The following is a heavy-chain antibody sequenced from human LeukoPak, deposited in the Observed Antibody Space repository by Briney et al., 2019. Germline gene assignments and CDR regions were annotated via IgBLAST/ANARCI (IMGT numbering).Heavy chain of an antibody. CDR1: GFTFSSYA. J-gene: IGHJ4*02. D-gene: IGHD3-16*01. CDR2: ISGSGGST. V-gene: IGHV3-23*01. Sequence: GGSLRLSCAASGFTFSSYALSWVRQAPGKGLEWVSAISGSGGSTYYADSVKGRFTISRDNSRDTLYLQMNSLRAEDTAVYYCAKGYYDYVWGSYYFDYWGQGTLVTVSS. CDR3: AKGYYDYVWGSYYFDY.